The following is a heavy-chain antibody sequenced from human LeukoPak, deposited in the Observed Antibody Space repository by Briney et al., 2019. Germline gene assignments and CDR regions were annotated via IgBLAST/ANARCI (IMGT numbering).Heavy chain of an antibody. D-gene: IGHD3-22*01. CDR3: ARVFTTYYYDSSGYPFDY. Sequence: GASVKVSCKASGYTFTGYYMHWVRQAPRQGLEWMGWINPNSGGTNYAQKFQGRVTMTRDTSISTAYMELSRLRSDDTAVYYCARVFTTYYYDSSGYPFDYWGQGTLVTVSS. J-gene: IGHJ4*02. CDR1: GYTFTGYY. V-gene: IGHV1-2*02. CDR2: INPNSGGT.